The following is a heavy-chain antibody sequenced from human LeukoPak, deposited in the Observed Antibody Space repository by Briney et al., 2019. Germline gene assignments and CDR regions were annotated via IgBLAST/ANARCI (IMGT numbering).Heavy chain of an antibody. CDR1: GGSISSSSYY. J-gene: IGHJ6*03. CDR3: ARGGYYYLDV. D-gene: IGHD3-16*01. Sequence: PSETLSLTCTVSGGSISSSSYYCAWIRQPPGKELEWIGTIYYTGTTYYNLSLKSRVTISVDTSKNQFSLKLSSVTAADTAVYYCARGGYYYLDVWGKGTTVTVSS. V-gene: IGHV4-39*01. CDR2: IYYTGTT.